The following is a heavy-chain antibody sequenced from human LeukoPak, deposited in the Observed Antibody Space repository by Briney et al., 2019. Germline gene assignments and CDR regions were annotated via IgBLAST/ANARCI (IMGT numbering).Heavy chain of an antibody. CDR2: IYYSGST. CDR1: GGSISSYY. V-gene: IGHV4-59*01. CDR3: ARGGYFVPIDY. Sequence: PSXTLSLTCTVSGGSISSYYWSWLRQPQGKGLEWIGYIYYSGSTKYNPSLKSRVTISVDTSKNQFSLKLSSVTAADTAVYYCARGGYFVPIDYWGQGTLVTVSS. D-gene: IGHD5-18*01. J-gene: IGHJ4*02.